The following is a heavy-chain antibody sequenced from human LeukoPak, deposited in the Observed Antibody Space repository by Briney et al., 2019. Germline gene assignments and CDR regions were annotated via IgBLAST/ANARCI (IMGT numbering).Heavy chain of an antibody. J-gene: IGHJ4*02. CDR3: AAGAGITRY. D-gene: IGHD3-10*01. CDR2: ITWNSGSI. CDR1: GLTFYDYA. Sequence: GGSLRLSCAASGLTFYDYAMHWVRQAPGKGLEWVSGITWNSGSIAYANSVKGRFTISRDNAKNSLYLQVNSLRSEDTALYYCAAGAGITRYWGQGTLVTVSS. V-gene: IGHV3-9*01.